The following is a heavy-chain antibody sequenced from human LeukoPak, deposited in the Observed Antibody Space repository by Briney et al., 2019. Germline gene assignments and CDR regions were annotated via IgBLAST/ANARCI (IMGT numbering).Heavy chain of an antibody. J-gene: IGHJ4*02. CDR2: ISSSGDTT. V-gene: IGHV3-23*01. CDR1: GFTFANYP. Sequence: PGGSLRLSCAASGFTFANYPMNWVRQAPGQGPEWVSSISSSGDTTYYADSVKGRFTISRDNSKNPLYVQMNSLRAEDTAIYYCANQATGGYGPFDYWGQGTPVTVSS. D-gene: IGHD3-16*01. CDR3: ANQATGGYGPFDY.